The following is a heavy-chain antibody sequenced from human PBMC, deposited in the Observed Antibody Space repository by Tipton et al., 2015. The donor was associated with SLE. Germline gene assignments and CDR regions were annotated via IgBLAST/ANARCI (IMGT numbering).Heavy chain of an antibody. V-gene: IGHV3-21*01. D-gene: IGHD1-26*01. CDR2: ISSSSSYI. J-gene: IGHJ4*02. CDR1: GFTFSSYS. CDR3: AKDITSGSYYGHDYFDY. Sequence: GSLKLSCAASGFTFSSYSMNWVRQAPGKGLEWVSSISSSSSYIYYADSVKGRFTISRDNAKNSLYLQMNSLRAEDTAVYYCAKDITSGSYYGHDYFDYWGQGTLVTVSS.